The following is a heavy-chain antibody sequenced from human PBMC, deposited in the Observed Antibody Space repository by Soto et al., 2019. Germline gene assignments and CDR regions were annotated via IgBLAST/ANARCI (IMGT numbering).Heavy chain of an antibody. CDR2: IIPIFGTA. D-gene: IGHD3-10*01. J-gene: IGHJ4*02. CDR1: GGTFSSYS. V-gene: IGHV1-69*13. Sequence: ASVKVSCKASGGTFSSYSISWVLQAPGQGLEWMGGIIPIFGTANYAQKFQGRVTITADESTSTAYMELSSLRSEDTAVYHCARERGLLWFGELSYYFDYWGQGTLVTVSS. CDR3: ARERGLLWFGELSYYFDY.